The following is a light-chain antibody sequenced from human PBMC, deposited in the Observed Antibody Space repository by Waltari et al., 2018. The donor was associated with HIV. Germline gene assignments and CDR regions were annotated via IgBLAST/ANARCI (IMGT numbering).Light chain of an antibody. V-gene: IGLV3-21*02. CDR3: QVWDTSSDHVI. CDR2: DYT. Sequence: SFVLTQPPSVSVAPGQTARITCGGNNIGSKNVHWYQQKPGQAPVVVVHDYTDRPSGIPERFSGSNPGNTATLTISRVEAGDEADYHCQVWDTSSDHVIFGGGTKLTVL. CDR1: NIGSKN. J-gene: IGLJ2*01.